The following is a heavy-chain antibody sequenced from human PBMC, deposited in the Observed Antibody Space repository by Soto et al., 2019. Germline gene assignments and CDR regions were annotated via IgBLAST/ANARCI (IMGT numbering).Heavy chain of an antibody. CDR2: ISSNGSTI. V-gene: IGHV3-48*03. Sequence: EVQLVEYGGGLVQPGGSLRLYCAASGFTFSRYEMNWVRQAPGKGLEWVSYISSNGSTIYNADSVKGRFTISRDNAKISLYLQMNSLRAEDAAVYYCARRDYYAFDYWGQGTPVTVSS. CDR1: GFTFSRYE. CDR3: ARRDYYAFDY. J-gene: IGHJ4*02. D-gene: IGHD3-10*01.